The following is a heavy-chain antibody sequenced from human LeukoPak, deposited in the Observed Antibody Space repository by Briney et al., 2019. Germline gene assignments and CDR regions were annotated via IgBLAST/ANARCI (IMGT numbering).Heavy chain of an antibody. J-gene: IGHJ4*02. CDR2: INPDSGGT. D-gene: IGHD2-15*01. CDR3: ARDQGVGRLGYYFDY. CDR1: GYTFTGYY. Sequence: ASVKVSCKASGYTFTGYYIHWVRQAPGQGLEWMGWINPDSGGTNYAQKLQGRVTMTTDTSTSTAYMELRSLRSDDTAVYYCARDQGVGRLGYYFDYWGQGTLVTVSS. V-gene: IGHV1-2*02.